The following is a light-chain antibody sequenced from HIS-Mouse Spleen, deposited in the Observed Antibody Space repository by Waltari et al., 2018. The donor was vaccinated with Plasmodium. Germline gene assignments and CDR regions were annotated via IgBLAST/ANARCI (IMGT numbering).Light chain of an antibody. V-gene: IGLV3-10*01. CDR2: EDS. Sequence: SYELTQPPSVSVSPGQTARITCSGDALPKKYAYWYQQKSGQAPVRVSDEDSKRPSGIPEGFSGSSSGTMATLTIRGAQVEDEADYYCYSTDSSGNHRVFGGGTKLTVL. J-gene: IGLJ3*02. CDR1: ALPKKY. CDR3: YSTDSSGNHRV.